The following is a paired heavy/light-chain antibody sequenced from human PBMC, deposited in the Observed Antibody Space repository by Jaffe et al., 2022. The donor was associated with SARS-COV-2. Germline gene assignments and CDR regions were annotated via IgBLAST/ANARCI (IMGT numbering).Light chain of an antibody. V-gene: IGKV3-20*01. CDR2: GAS. CDR3: QQYGSSPSA. Sequence: EIVLTQSPDTLSLSPGERGTLSCRASQSVATRQLAWYQQKPGQAPRLLIHGASNRASGIPDRFSGSGSGTDFTLTISRLEPEDFAVYYCQQYGSSPSAFGQGTKVEIK. J-gene: IGKJ1*01. CDR1: QSVATRQ.
Heavy chain of an antibody. CDR2: IYYSGST. D-gene: IGHD2-21*02. V-gene: IGHV4-59*01. CDR1: GGSISTYY. J-gene: IGHJ6*02. Sequence: QVHLQESGPGLVKSSETLSLTCSVSGGSISTYYWNWIRQTPGKGLEWIGYIYYSGSTTYSPSLKSRVTISMDMSKSQFSLKLRSVTAADTAVYYCARGVTALLWGMDVWGQGTTVTVSS. CDR3: ARGVTALLWGMDV.